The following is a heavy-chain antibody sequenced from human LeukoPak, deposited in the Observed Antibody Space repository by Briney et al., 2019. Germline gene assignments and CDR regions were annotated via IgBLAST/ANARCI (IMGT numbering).Heavy chain of an antibody. Sequence: SETLSLTCTVSGGSVSSDGYYWSWIRQPPGAGLEWIGFVYYSGSTNYSPSLKSRLTMSVDTSKNQFSLKLSFVTAADTAVYYCARGRGYSYGYDFDSWGQGALVAVSS. J-gene: IGHJ4*02. CDR1: GGSVSSDGYY. CDR2: VYYSGST. V-gene: IGHV4-61*08. CDR3: ARGRGYSYGYDFDS. D-gene: IGHD5-18*01.